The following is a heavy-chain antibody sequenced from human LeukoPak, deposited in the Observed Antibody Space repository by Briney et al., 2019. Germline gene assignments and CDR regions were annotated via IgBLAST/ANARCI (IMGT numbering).Heavy chain of an antibody. CDR3: ARGQVGWFDP. Sequence: SETLSLTCTVSGGSISGYYWSWIRQPPGKGLEWIGEINHSGSTNYNPSLKSRVTISVDTSKNQFSLKLSSVTAADTAEYYCARGQVGWFDPWGQGTLVTVSS. CDR2: INHSGST. J-gene: IGHJ5*02. V-gene: IGHV4-34*01. CDR1: GGSISGYY.